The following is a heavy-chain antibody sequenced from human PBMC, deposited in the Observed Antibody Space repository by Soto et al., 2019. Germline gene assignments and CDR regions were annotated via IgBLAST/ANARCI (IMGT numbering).Heavy chain of an antibody. D-gene: IGHD2-15*01. J-gene: IGHJ5*02. CDR2: ISYDGSNK. V-gene: IGHV3-30-3*01. CDR3: AGGGDIVVVVAASRGNWFDP. CDR1: GFTFSSYA. Sequence: GGSLRLSCAASGFTFSSYAMHWVRQAPGKGLEWVAVISYDGSNKYYADSVKGRFTISRDNSKNTLYLQMNSLRAEDTAVYYFAGGGDIVVVVAASRGNWFDPWGQGTLVTVAS.